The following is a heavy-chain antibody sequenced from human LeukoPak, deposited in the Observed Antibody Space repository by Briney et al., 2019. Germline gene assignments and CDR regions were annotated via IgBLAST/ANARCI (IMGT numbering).Heavy chain of an antibody. D-gene: IGHD6-19*01. CDR3: ARHGYSSGSLAWFDP. V-gene: IGHV4-59*01. Sequence: SETLSLTCTVAGGSISSYYWSWIRQPPGKGLEWMGYIYYSGSTNYNPSLKSRVTISVDTSKNQFSLKLSSVTAADTAVYYCARHGYSSGSLAWFDPWGQGTQVTVSS. J-gene: IGHJ5*02. CDR1: GGSISSYY. CDR2: IYYSGST.